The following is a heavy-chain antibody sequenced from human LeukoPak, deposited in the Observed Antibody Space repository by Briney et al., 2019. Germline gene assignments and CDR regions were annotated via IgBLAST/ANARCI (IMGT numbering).Heavy chain of an antibody. D-gene: IGHD6-25*01. CDR3: ARDRGSVRDY. Sequence: SETLSLTCTVSGYSISSGYYWGWIRQPPGKGLEWIGSIYHSGSTYYNPSLKSRVTISVDTSKNQFSLKLSSVTAADTAVYYCARDRGSVRDYWGQGTLVTVSS. CDR1: GYSISSGYY. V-gene: IGHV4-38-2*02. J-gene: IGHJ4*02. CDR2: IYHSGST.